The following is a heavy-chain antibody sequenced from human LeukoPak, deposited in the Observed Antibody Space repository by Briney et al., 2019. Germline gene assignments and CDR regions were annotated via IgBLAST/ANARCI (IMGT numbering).Heavy chain of an antibody. CDR1: GFSFSSYA. D-gene: IGHD1-1*01. J-gene: IGHJ6*02. CDR2: ISGSGGST. V-gene: IGHV3-23*01. CDR3: AKDPGTTGTGGLAYYYYYGMDV. Sequence: GGSLRLSCAASGFSFSSYAMSWVRQAPGKGLEWVSAISGSGGSTYYADSVKGRFTISRDNSKNTLYLQMNSLRAEDTAVYYCAKDPGTTGTGGLAYYYYYGMDVWGQGTTVTVSS.